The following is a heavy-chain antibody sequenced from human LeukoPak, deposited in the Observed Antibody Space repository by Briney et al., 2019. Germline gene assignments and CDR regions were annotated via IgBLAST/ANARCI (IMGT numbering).Heavy chain of an antibody. Sequence: ASLKVSCKAAGFTFTAYYMNWVRKAPGQGLEGMGWINPNSGVTDYAKKFQGRVTMTRDTSINTAFMELSRLRSDDTAVYYCARDRHWNQGNFDYWGQGTLVTVSS. CDR2: INPNSGVT. CDR1: GFTFTAYY. J-gene: IGHJ4*02. D-gene: IGHD1-1*01. CDR3: ARDRHWNQGNFDY. V-gene: IGHV1-2*02.